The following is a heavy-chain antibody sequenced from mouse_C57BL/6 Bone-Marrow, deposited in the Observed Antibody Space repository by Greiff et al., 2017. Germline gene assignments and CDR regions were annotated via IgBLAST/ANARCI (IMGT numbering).Heavy chain of an antibody. D-gene: IGHD2-1*01. J-gene: IGHJ2*01. CDR3: ARWTYGKSY. V-gene: IGHV1-61*01. CDR2: IYPSDSET. Sequence: VQLQQPGAELVRPGSSVKLSCKASGYTFTSYWMGWVKQRPGQGLEWIGNIYPSDSETHYNQKFKDKTTLTVDKSSSTAYMQLSSLTSEDSAVYYCARWTYGKSYWGQGTTLTVSS. CDR1: GYTFTSYW.